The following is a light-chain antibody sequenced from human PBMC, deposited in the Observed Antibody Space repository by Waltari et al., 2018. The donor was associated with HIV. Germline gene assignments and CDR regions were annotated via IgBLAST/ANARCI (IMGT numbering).Light chain of an antibody. V-gene: IGKV3-15*01. Sequence: VMTQSPVALSVSPGDRVTLSCRASESVGSFFAWYQQRPGQSPSLLMYGVSTRASGVSARFSGSGSGTEVNLTITSLQSDDSAIYFCQQFYNWPRTFGQGTTVEVK. J-gene: IGKJ1*01. CDR3: QQFYNWPRT. CDR1: ESVGSF. CDR2: GVS.